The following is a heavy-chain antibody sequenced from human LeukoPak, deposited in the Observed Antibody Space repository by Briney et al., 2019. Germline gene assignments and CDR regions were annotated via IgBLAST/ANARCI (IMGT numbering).Heavy chain of an antibody. CDR1: GYTFTGYY. J-gene: IGHJ4*02. V-gene: IGHV1-2*02. CDR2: INPNSGGT. D-gene: IGHD4-17*01. Sequence: ASVKVSCKASGYTFTGYYMHWVRQAPGQGLEWMGWINPNSGGTNYAQKSQGRVTMTRDTSISTAYMELSRLRSDDAAVYYCASLYYGDTHFDYWGQGTLVTVSS. CDR3: ASLYYGDTHFDY.